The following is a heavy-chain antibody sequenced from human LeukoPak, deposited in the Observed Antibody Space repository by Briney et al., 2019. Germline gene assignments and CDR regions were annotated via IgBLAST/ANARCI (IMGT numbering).Heavy chain of an antibody. Sequence: GGSLRLFCASSGFTFSSYAMHWVRQAPGKGLEWVAVMSYDGSNKYYADSVKGRFTISRDNSKNTLYLQMNSLRAEDTAVYYCAKDRRDSSGWYSAVDIWGQGTMVTVSS. CDR3: AKDRRDSSGWYSAVDI. D-gene: IGHD6-19*01. CDR1: GFTFSSYA. CDR2: MSYDGSNK. V-gene: IGHV3-30*04. J-gene: IGHJ3*02.